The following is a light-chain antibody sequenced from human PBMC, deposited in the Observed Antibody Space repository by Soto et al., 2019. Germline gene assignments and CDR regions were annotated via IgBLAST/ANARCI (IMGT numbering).Light chain of an antibody. CDR1: QSVSSN. J-gene: IGKJ3*01. CDR2: DAS. Sequence: DILMPPSPATLSVSHGSSAPLSGRASQSVSSNLAWYQQTPGQAPRLLIYDASNRATGIPGRFSGSGSGTDFTLTLSSLEPEDLAVYYCQQRGTFGPGTKVDIK. CDR3: QQRGT. V-gene: IGKV3-11*01.